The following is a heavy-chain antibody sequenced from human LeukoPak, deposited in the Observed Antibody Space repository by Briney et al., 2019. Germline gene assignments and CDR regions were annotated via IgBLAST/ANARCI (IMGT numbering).Heavy chain of an antibody. J-gene: IGHJ4*02. CDR1: GFTFSNYN. CDR2: ISSNSSII. CDR3: TRENWHLDY. Sequence: PGGSLRLSCAASGFTFSNYNMNWVRQAPGKGLELVSYISSNSSIIYYADSVKGRFTISRDNAKNSLYLQMNSLRAEDAAVYYCTRENWHLDYWGQGNLVTVSS. V-gene: IGHV3-48*01.